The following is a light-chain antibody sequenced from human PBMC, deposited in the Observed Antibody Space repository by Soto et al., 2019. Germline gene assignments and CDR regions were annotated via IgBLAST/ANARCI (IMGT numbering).Light chain of an antibody. CDR3: CSYAGSSPFV. Sequence: ALSHAASDSGSPRQAITISCTRTSSDVGSYNLVCWYQQHPGKARKLMIYEVSKRPSGVSNRFSGSKSGNTASLTISGLQAEDEADYYCCSYAGSSPFVFGTGTKVTVL. CDR1: SSDVGSYNL. V-gene: IGLV2-23*02. CDR2: EVS. J-gene: IGLJ1*01.